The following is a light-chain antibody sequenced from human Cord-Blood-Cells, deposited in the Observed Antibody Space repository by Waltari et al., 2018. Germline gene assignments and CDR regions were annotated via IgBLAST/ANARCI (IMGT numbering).Light chain of an antibody. J-gene: IGLJ2*01. CDR3: CSYAGSSTLV. Sequence: QSALTQPASVSGSPGQSITIPCPGTSSDVGSYNLVSWYQQHPGKAPKLMIYEGSKRPSGVSNRFSGSKSGNTASLTISGLQAEDDADYYCCSYAGSSTLVFGGGTKLTVL. CDR2: EGS. CDR1: SSDVGSYNL. V-gene: IGLV2-23*01.